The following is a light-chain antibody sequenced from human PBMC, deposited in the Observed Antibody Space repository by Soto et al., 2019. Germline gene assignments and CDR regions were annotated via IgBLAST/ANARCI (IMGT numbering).Light chain of an antibody. J-gene: IGLJ1*01. V-gene: IGLV1-51*01. CDR1: SSNIGGNS. Sequence: QSVMTQPPSVSAAPGQKVTISCSGSSSNIGGNSVSWYQQLPGTAPKLLIYDDNKRPTGIPDRFSGSKSGTSATLGITGFQTGDEADYYCGSWDSSLSAYVFGNVTKVTV. CDR3: GSWDSSLSAYV. CDR2: DDN.